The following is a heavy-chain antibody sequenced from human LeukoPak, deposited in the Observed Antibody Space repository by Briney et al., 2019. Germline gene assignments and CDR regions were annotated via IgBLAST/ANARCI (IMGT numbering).Heavy chain of an antibody. Sequence: GESLKISCKGSGYSFTSYWIGWVRQMPGKGLEWMGIIYPGDSYTRYSPSFQGQVTISADRSNSTAHLQWSSLKASDTAMYYCARVEGSSFLFDHWDQGTLVTVSS. V-gene: IGHV5-51*01. J-gene: IGHJ4*02. D-gene: IGHD6-13*01. CDR2: IYPGDSYT. CDR3: ARVEGSSFLFDH. CDR1: GYSFTSYW.